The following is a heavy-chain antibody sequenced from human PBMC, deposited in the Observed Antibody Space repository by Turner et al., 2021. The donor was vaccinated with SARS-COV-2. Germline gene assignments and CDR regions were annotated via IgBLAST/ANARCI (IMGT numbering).Heavy chain of an antibody. Sequence: QVQLVQSGDEVTKPGASVKVSCKASGYSFTDYYMHWVRQAPGQELEWMGWINPNSGGKNYAQKFEGRVTMTRDTNIRTAYMELRRLRSDETAVYYCGTDSEGTLWGQGTLVTVSS. CDR1: GYSFTDYY. J-gene: IGHJ4*02. CDR2: INPNSGGK. D-gene: IGHD3-10*01. V-gene: IGHV1-2*02. CDR3: GTDSEGTL.